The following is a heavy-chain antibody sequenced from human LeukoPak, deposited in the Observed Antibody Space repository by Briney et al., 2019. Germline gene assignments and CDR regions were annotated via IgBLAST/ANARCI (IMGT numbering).Heavy chain of an antibody. CDR3: ARDNGGSLDH. V-gene: IGHV3-7*03. Sequence: SGGSLRLSCAASGFTLSSYWMACVGQAPGKRLEWVANIKHDESEKYYAESVRGRFTISRENAKNSLYLQMNSLRAEDTALYYCARDNGGSLDHWGQGTLLTVSS. D-gene: IGHD4-23*01. J-gene: IGHJ4*02. CDR2: IKHDESEK. CDR1: GFTLSSYW.